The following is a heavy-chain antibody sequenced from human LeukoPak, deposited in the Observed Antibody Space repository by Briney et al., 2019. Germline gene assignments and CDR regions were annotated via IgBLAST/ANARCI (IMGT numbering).Heavy chain of an antibody. CDR2: INPNSGGT. Sequence: ASVKVSCKASGYTFTGYYMHWVRQAPGQGLEWMGRINPNSGGTNYAQKFQGRVTMTRDTSISTAYMELSRLRSDDTAGYYCARDPAVGDFDYWGQGTLVTVSS. J-gene: IGHJ4*02. CDR1: GYTFTGYY. D-gene: IGHD4-23*01. CDR3: ARDPAVGDFDY. V-gene: IGHV1-2*06.